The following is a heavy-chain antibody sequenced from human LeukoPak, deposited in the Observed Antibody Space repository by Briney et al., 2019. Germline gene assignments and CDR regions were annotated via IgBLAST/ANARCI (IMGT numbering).Heavy chain of an antibody. Sequence: ASVKVSCKASGGTFSSYAITWVRQAPGQGLEWIGGIIPMFGTSNSAQKFQGRVTITADESTSTAYMELSSLRSEDTALYYCARGNDIVVGPPAVGDAFDLWGQGTMVTVSS. CDR1: GGTFSSYA. V-gene: IGHV1-69*13. CDR2: IIPMFGTS. D-gene: IGHD2-2*01. J-gene: IGHJ3*01. CDR3: ARGNDIVVGPPAVGDAFDL.